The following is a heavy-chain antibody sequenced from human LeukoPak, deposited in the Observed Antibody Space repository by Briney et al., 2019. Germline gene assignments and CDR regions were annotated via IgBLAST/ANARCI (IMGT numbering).Heavy chain of an antibody. Sequence: GGSLRLSCAASGFTFSSYAMSWVRQAPGKGLEWVSAISGSGGSTYYADSVKGRFTISRDNSKNTLYLQMNSLRAEGTAVYYCAKKTGSSGAYFDYWGQGTLVTVSS. D-gene: IGHD6-19*01. V-gene: IGHV3-23*01. CDR3: AKKTGSSGAYFDY. J-gene: IGHJ4*02. CDR2: ISGSGGST. CDR1: GFTFSSYA.